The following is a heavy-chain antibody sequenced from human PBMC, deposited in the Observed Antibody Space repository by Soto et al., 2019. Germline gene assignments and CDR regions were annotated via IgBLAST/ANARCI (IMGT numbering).Heavy chain of an antibody. D-gene: IGHD2-2*01. J-gene: IGHJ6*02. V-gene: IGHV3-53*01. CDR2: IYSGGST. CDR1: GFTVSSNY. CDR3: ARGYCSSTSCRGGSMDV. Sequence: GSLRLSCAASGFTVSSNYMSWVRQAPGKGLEWVSVIYSGGSTYYADSVKGRFTISRDNSKNTLYLQMNSLRAEDTAVYYCARGYCSSTSCRGGSMDVWGQGTTVTVPS.